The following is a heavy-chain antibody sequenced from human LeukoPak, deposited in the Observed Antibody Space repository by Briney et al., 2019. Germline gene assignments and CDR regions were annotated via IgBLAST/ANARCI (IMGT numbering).Heavy chain of an antibody. CDR2: ISGGGETT. CDR1: GFAFNNYA. J-gene: IGHJ4*02. CDR3: ARDYADYVGYFFFDY. D-gene: IGHD4-17*01. V-gene: IGHV3-23*01. Sequence: GGSLRLSCAASGFAFNNYAMNWVRQAPGKGLEWVSPISGGGETTYYADSAKGRFTISRDNSQNTLYLQMNSLRAEDTAVYYCARDYADYVGYFFFDYWGQGTLVTVSS.